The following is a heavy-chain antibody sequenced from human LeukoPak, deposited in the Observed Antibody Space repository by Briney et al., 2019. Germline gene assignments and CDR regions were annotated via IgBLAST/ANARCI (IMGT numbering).Heavy chain of an antibody. J-gene: IGHJ6*02. CDR2: ISYDGSNK. D-gene: IGHD2-8*01. V-gene: IGHV3-30-3*01. CDR1: GFTFSSYA. Sequence: GGSLRLSCAASGFTFSSYAMHWVRQAPGKGLEWVAVISYDGSNKYYADSVKGRFTISRDNSKNTLYLQMNSLRAEDTAVYYCARADILYTVYYYGMDVWGQGTTVTVSS. CDR3: ARADILYTVYYYGMDV.